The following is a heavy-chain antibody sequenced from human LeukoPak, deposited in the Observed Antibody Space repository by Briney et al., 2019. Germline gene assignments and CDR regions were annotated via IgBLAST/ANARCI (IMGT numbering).Heavy chain of an antibody. CDR1: GFTFSSYS. CDR2: ISSSSSYI. Sequence: GGSLRLSCAASGFTFSSYSMNWVRQAPGKGLEWVSSISSSSSYIYYADSVKGRFTISRDNAKNSLYLQMNSLRAEDTAVYYCAREGYSSGWYSGYYYYYYMDVWGKGTTVTVSS. V-gene: IGHV3-21*01. J-gene: IGHJ6*03. D-gene: IGHD6-19*01. CDR3: AREGYSSGWYSGYYYYYYMDV.